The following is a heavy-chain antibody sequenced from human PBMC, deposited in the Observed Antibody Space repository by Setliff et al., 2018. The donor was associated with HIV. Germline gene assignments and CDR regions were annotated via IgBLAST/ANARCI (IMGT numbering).Heavy chain of an antibody. V-gene: IGHV3-23*01. J-gene: IGHJ4*02. CDR3: AKAWGSGYPSFESALMFDV. CDR2: ISANGGAS. CDR1: GFPFDRSA. D-gene: IGHD3-16*01. Sequence: HPGGSLRLSCAASGFPFDRSAMTWVRQAPGKGPECVSVISANGGASKYADSVKGRFTISRDNSKNSLYLQMNSLRAEDTATYYCAKAWGSGYPSFESALMFDVWGQGTLVTVS.